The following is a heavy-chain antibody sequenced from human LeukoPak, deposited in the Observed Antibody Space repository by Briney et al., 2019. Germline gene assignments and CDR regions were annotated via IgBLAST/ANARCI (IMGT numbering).Heavy chain of an antibody. CDR3: ARGDYGSGSRPNQFDY. J-gene: IGHJ4*02. V-gene: IGHV3-33*01. D-gene: IGHD3-10*01. Sequence: PGGSLRLSCAASGFTFSSYGMHWVRQAPGKGLEWVAVIWYDGSNKYYADSVKGRFTISRDNSKNTLYLQVNSLRAEDTAVYYCARGDYGSGSRPNQFDYWGQGTLVTVSS. CDR2: IWYDGSNK. CDR1: GFTFSSYG.